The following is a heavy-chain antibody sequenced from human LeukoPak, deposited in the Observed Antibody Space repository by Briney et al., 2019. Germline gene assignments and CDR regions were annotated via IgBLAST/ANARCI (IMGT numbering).Heavy chain of an antibody. V-gene: IGHV3-64D*06. CDR1: GFTFSSYA. CDR2: ISSNGGST. J-gene: IGHJ4*02. Sequence: GGSLRLSCSASGFTFSSYAMHWVRQAPGKGLEYVSAISSNGGSTYYADSVKGRFTISRDNSKNTLYHQMSSLRAEDTAVYYCVKALTMIVTGEFDHWGQGTLVTVSS. D-gene: IGHD3-22*01. CDR3: VKALTMIVTGEFDH.